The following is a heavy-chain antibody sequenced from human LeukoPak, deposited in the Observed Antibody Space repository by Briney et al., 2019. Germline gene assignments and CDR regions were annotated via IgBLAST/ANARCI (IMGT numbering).Heavy chain of an antibody. CDR3: TRENYYGSGSYRSYYYYYMDV. J-gene: IGHJ6*03. Sequence: GGSLRLSCAASGFTFSGSAMHWVRQASGKGLEWVGRIRSKANSYATAYAASVKGRFTISRDDSKNTAYLQMNSLKTEDTAVYYCTRENYYGSGSYRSYYYYYMDVWGKGTTVTISS. D-gene: IGHD3-10*01. CDR2: IRSKANSYAT. V-gene: IGHV3-73*01. CDR1: GFTFSGSA.